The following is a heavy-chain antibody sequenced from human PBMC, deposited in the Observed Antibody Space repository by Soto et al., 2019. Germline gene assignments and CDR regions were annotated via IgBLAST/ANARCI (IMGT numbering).Heavy chain of an antibody. D-gene: IGHD6-25*01. J-gene: IGHJ3*02. CDR1: EFAFSSYW. V-gene: IGHV3-7*05. CDR2: IRKDGSQR. CDR3: ARDVSPGSSGLYFDAFDM. Sequence: EVHLVESGGGLVQPGGSLTLSCAASEFAFSSYWITWVRQAPGKGLEWVANIRKDGSQRSYLDSVRGRFTISRDNSKNSLYLPMNSLRAEDTALYFCARDVSPGSSGLYFDAFDMWGQGTMVTVSS.